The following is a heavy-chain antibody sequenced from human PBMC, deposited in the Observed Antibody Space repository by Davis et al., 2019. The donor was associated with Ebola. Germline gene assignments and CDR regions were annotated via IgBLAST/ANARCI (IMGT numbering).Heavy chain of an antibody. V-gene: IGHV3-30*18. Sequence: PGGSLRLSCAASGFIFSTYGMYWVRQTPGKGLEWVAGTSDDGSSTYYADSVKGRFTISRDNSKNTLYLQMNSLRAEDTAVYYCAKDVDNSNWYRHFDHWGQGTLVTVSS. J-gene: IGHJ4*02. CDR3: AKDVDNSNWYRHFDH. CDR1: GFIFSTYG. CDR2: TSDDGSST. D-gene: IGHD6-13*01.